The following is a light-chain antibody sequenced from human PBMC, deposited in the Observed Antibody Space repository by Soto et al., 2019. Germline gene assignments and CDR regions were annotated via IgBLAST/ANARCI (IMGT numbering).Light chain of an antibody. V-gene: IGKV3-15*01. Sequence: EIVMTQSPATLSVSPGERATLSCRASQILSSNLAWYQQKPGQTPRLLIYGASTRATGIPARFSGSGSGTDFTLTISRLEPEDFAMYYCLHHGSSLWTFGQGTKVDI. CDR2: GAS. J-gene: IGKJ1*01. CDR3: LHHGSSLWT. CDR1: QILSSN.